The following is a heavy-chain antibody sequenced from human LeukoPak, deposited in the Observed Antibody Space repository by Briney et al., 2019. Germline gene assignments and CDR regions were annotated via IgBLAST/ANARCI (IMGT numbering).Heavy chain of an antibody. CDR1: GGSFSGYY. CDR3: ASTGYSSGHDAFDI. V-gene: IGHV4-34*01. CDR2: INHSGST. D-gene: IGHD6-19*01. J-gene: IGHJ3*02. Sequence: SETLSLTCAVSGGSFSGYYWSWIRQPPGKGLEWIGEINHSGSTNYNPPLKSRGTISVDTSKKQFSLKLSSVTAADTAVYYCASTGYSSGHDAFDIWGQGTMVTVSS.